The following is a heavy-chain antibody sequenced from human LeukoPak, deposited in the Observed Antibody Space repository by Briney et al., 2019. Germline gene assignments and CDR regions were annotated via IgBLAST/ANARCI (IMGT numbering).Heavy chain of an antibody. D-gene: IGHD1-7*01. J-gene: IGHJ4*02. Sequence: GGSLRLSCTVCGFTFGDYAMSWVRQAPGRGLEWVGFIRSKVSGGTTEYAASVKDRFTISRDDSKSIAYLQMNSLETEDTAVYYCTPSITGTTFKFDYWGQGTLVTVPS. CDR2: IRSKVSGGTT. V-gene: IGHV3-49*04. CDR1: GFTFGDYA. CDR3: TPSITGTTFKFDY.